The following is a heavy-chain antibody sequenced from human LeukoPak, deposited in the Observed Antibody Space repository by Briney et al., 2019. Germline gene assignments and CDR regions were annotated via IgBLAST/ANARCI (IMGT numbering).Heavy chain of an antibody. D-gene: IGHD2/OR15-2a*01. Sequence: GGSLRLSCAASGFSFTSYWMHWVRQAPGKGLVWVSRINSDGSSTTYADSVKGRFTISRDNARNTLYLQMNTLRGEDTAVYYCARESAIVLVPFDSWGQGTLVTVSS. CDR1: GFSFTSYW. V-gene: IGHV3-74*01. CDR2: INSDGSST. CDR3: ARESAIVLVPFDS. J-gene: IGHJ4*02.